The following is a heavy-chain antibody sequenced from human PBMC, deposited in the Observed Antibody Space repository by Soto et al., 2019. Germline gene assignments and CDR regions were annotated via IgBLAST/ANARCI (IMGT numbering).Heavy chain of an antibody. CDR1: GFTFSSYS. CDR3: AVGIYGAPNYYYYYGMDV. CDR2: ISSSSSYI. Sequence: GGSLRRSCAASGFTFSSYSMNWVRQAPGKGLEWVSSISSSSSYIYYADSVKGRFTISRDNAKNSLYLQMNSLRAEDTAVYYCAVGIYGAPNYYYYYGMDVWGQGTTATVPS. V-gene: IGHV3-21*01. J-gene: IGHJ6*02. D-gene: IGHD4-17*01.